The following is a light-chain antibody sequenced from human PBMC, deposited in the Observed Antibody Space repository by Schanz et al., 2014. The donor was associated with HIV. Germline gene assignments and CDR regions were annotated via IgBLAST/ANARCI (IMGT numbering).Light chain of an antibody. V-gene: IGKV3D-20*02. J-gene: IGKJ2*01. CDR2: ATS. Sequence: EIVLTQSPGSLSLSPGGRATLSCGASQRLSSSYLAWYQQKRDQPPRLVIYATSTRAAGIPDRFSGTGSGTDFTLTISSLEPEDVAVYYCQHRSNWPNTFGQGTKLEIK. CDR3: QHRSNWPNT. CDR1: QRLSSSY.